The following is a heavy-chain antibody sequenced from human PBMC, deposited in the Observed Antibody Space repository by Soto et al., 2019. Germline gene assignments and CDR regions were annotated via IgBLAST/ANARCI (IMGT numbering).Heavy chain of an antibody. CDR1: GFTFSSYW. CDR2: IKQDETEK. Sequence: EVQLVESGGGLVQPGGSLRLSCAASGFTFSSYWMSWVRQAPGKGLEWVANIKQDETEKYYVDSVKGRFTISRDNAKNSLYLQMNSLRAEDTAVYYCARLVSAAANDYWGPGTLVTVSS. V-gene: IGHV3-7*04. CDR3: ARLVSAAANDY. D-gene: IGHD1-26*01. J-gene: IGHJ4*02.